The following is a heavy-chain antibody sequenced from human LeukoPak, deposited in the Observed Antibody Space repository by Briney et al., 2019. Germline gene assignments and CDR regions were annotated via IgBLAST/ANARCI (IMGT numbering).Heavy chain of an antibody. D-gene: IGHD6-13*01. V-gene: IGHV3-7*03. J-gene: IGHJ4*02. Sequence: GGSLRLSCAASGFTFSSYWMNWARQAPGKGLEWVASINHNGNVNYYVDSVKGRFTISRDNSKNTLYLQMNSLRAEDTAVYYCAPAPRGIAAADYWGQGTLVTVSS. CDR1: GFTFSSYW. CDR2: INHNGNVN. CDR3: APAPRGIAAADY.